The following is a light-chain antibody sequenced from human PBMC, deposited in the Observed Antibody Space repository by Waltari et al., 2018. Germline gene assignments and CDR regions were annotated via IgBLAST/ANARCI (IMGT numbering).Light chain of an antibody. CDR1: NSDVGGYKF. CDR2: DVT. J-gene: IGLJ2*01. CDR3: SSYTSSTTGI. Sequence: QSALTQPDSVSGSPGQSITISCTGTNSDVGGYKFVSWYQHHPGEAPKLIIFDVTNRPSGVSYRFSGSESGNSASLTISGLQAEDEAYYYCSSYTSSTTGIFGGGTKLTVL. V-gene: IGLV2-14*03.